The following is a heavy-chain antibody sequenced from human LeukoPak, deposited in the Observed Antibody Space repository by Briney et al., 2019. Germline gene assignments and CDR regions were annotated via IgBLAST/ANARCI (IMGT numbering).Heavy chain of an antibody. Sequence: GGSLRLSCAASEFTFSNFAMSWVRQAPGKGLEWVSTISAGGAGSTYYADSVKGRFTISRDNSKNTLYLLMNSLRAEDTAVYYCAKARFGWYGDSWGQGTLVTVSS. D-gene: IGHD6-19*01. CDR1: EFTFSNFA. CDR2: ISAGGAGST. J-gene: IGHJ4*02. CDR3: AKARFGWYGDS. V-gene: IGHV3-23*01.